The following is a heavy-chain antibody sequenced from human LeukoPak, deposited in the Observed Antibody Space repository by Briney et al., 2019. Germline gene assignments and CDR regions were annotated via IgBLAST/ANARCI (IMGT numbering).Heavy chain of an antibody. CDR3: TRKGSQWDFLVDY. Sequence: GGSLRLSCAASRFTFSSYGMHWVRQAPGKGLEWVSSITSSGRYIYYADSVKGRFTISRDNSENSLYLQVDSLTAEDTAVYYCTRKGSQWDFLVDYWGQGTRVAVSP. V-gene: IGHV3-21*01. J-gene: IGHJ4*02. D-gene: IGHD2/OR15-2a*01. CDR2: ITSSGRYI. CDR1: RFTFSSYG.